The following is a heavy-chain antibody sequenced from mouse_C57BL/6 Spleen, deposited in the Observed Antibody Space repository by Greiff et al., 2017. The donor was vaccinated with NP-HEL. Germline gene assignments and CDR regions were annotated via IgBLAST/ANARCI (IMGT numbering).Heavy chain of an antibody. CDR2: IYPGSGNT. CDR1: GYTFTDYY. CDR3: ARDGLGLYYAMDY. D-gene: IGHD3-3*01. Sequence: QVQLKESGAELVRPGASVKLSCKASGYTFTDYYINWVKQRPGQGLEWIARIYPGSGNTYYNEKFKGKATLTAEKSSSTAYMQLSSLTSEDSAVYFCARDGLGLYYAMDYWGQGTSVTVSS. V-gene: IGHV1-76*01. J-gene: IGHJ4*01.